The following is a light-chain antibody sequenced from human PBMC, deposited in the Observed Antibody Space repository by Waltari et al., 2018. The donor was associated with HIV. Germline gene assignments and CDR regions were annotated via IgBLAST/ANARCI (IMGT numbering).Light chain of an antibody. CDR2: EDN. CDR3: QSYDTKTHWV. Sequence: NFMLTQPHSVSGSAGNTVTISCTRDSGSIGSNYVQWFQQRPGSSPRTLIFEDNQRPSWVSERFSASIDSSSNSASRTISGLKTEDEGHYYCQSYDTKTHWVFGGGSKLTVL. J-gene: IGLJ3*02. CDR1: SGSIGSNY. V-gene: IGLV6-57*01.